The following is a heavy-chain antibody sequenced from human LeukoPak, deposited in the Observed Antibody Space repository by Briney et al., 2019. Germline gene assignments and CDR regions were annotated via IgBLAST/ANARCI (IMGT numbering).Heavy chain of an antibody. CDR2: IKQDGSEK. D-gene: IGHD4/OR15-4a*01. CDR1: GFTFSSYW. V-gene: IGHV3-7*01. J-gene: IGHJ4*02. CDR3: ARDTLGEGEDANYAVYYFDY. Sequence: GGSLRLSCAASGFTFSSYWMSWVRQAPGKGLEWVANIKQDGSEKYYVDSVKGRFTISRDNAKNSLYLQMNSLRAEDTAVYYCARDTLGEGEDANYAVYYFDYWGQGTVVTVSS.